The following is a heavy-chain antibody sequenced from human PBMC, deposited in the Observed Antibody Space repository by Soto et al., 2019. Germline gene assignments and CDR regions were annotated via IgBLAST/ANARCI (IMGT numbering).Heavy chain of an antibody. V-gene: IGHV4-39*01. D-gene: IGHD2-15*01. J-gene: IGHJ4*01. CDR3: ARDGHCSGGTCYPQ. Sequence: SETLSLTCTVSGGSISSSSYYWGWIRQPPGKGLEWIGSIYYRGSTYYNPSLKSRVTISVDTSKNQFSLKLISVTAADTAVYYCARDGHCSGGTCYPQWGHGTLVTVSS. CDR2: IYYRGST. CDR1: GGSISSSSYY.